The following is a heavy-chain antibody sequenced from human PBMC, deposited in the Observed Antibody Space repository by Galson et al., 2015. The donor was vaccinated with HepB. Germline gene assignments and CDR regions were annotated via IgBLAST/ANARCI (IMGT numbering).Heavy chain of an antibody. D-gene: IGHD6-19*01. J-gene: IGHJ3*01. V-gene: IGHV3-30-3*01. CDR3: ARDRSRYSRDWSVSPGGAFDL. CDR1: GFTFSTYT. Sequence: SLRLSCAASGFTFSTYTMHWVRQAPGKGLEWVAVVSYDGNNKWYPDSVKGRFTISRDISKNTLYLQMNSLRAEDTAVYYCARDRSRYSRDWSVSPGGAFDLWGQGTVVTVSS. CDR2: VSYDGNNK.